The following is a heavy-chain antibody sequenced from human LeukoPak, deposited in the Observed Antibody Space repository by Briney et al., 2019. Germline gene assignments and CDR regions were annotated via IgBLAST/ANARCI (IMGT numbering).Heavy chain of an antibody. CDR1: GYTLTELS. V-gene: IGHV1-24*01. CDR3: ASRGYSYGTNWFDP. CDR2: FDPEDGET. D-gene: IGHD5-18*01. Sequence: ASVKVSCKVSGYTLTELSMHWVRQAPGKGLEWMGGFDPEDGETIYAQKFQGRVTITADKSTSTAYMELSSLRSEDTAVYYCASRGYSYGTNWFDPWGQGTLVTVSS. J-gene: IGHJ5*02.